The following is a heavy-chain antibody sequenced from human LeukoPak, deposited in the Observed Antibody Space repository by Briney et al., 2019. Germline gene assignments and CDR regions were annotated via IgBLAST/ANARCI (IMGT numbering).Heavy chain of an antibody. CDR3: ARRVVLRYYGSGSYYDP. D-gene: IGHD3-10*01. J-gene: IGHJ5*02. CDR1: GDSINSGGYY. CDR2: IYYRGST. Sequence: SETLSLTCTVSGDSINSGGYYWGWIRQPPGKGLEWIGSIYYRGSTYYNPSLKSRVTISVDTSKNQFSLKLSSVTAADTAVYYCARRVVLRYYGSGSYYDPWGQGTLVSVSS. V-gene: IGHV4-39*01.